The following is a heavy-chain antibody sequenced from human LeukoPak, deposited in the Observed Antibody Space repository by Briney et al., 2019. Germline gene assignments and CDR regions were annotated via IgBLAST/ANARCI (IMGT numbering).Heavy chain of an antibody. CDR3: ARYWPAAGFPSFDY. D-gene: IGHD6-13*01. CDR1: GYTFTSYD. V-gene: IGHV1-8*01. CDR2: MNPNSGNT. Sequence: ASVKVSCKASGYTFTSYDINWVRQATGQGLEWMGWMNPNSGNTGYAQKFQGRVTMTTDTSTSTAYMELRSLRSDDTAVYYCARYWPAAGFPSFDYWGQGTLVTVSS. J-gene: IGHJ4*02.